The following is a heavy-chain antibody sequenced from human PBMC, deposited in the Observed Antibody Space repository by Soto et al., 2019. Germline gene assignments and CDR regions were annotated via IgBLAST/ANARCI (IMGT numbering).Heavy chain of an antibody. Sequence: QVQLVQSGAEVKKPGSSVKVSCKASGGTFSSYAISWVRQAPGQGLEWMGGIIPIFGTANYAQKFQGRVTITADESTSTAYMEMSSLRSEDTAVYYCARDQSGDGSSWSEYFQHWGQGTLVTVSS. V-gene: IGHV1-69*01. D-gene: IGHD6-13*01. CDR2: IIPIFGTA. CDR1: GGTFSSYA. J-gene: IGHJ1*01. CDR3: ARDQSGDGSSWSEYFQH.